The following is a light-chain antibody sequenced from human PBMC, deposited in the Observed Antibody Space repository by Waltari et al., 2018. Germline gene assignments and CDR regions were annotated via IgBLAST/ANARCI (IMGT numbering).Light chain of an antibody. V-gene: IGKV3-11*01. Sequence: EIVLTQSPATLSLSPGERAPLSCRASQSISSNLGWYQQKPGQAPRLLIHEASKRATGIPARFLGSGSGTDFTLTISSLEAEDFAVYYCQQRTSWPLTFGGGTRVEVK. CDR1: QSISSN. CDR2: EAS. J-gene: IGKJ4*01. CDR3: QQRTSWPLT.